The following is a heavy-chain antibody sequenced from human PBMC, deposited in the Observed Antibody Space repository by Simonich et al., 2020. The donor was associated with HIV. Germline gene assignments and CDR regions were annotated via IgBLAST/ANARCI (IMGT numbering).Heavy chain of an antibody. CDR1: GGSFSAYY. J-gene: IGHJ4*02. CDR2: INHSGST. CDR3: ARGFYQRLYYFDY. D-gene: IGHD2-2*01. V-gene: IGHV4-34*01. Sequence: QVQLQQWGAGLLKPSETLSLSCSVYGGSFSAYYWSWIRQLPGKGLDGNGEINHSGSTNYNPSLKSRVTISVDTSKNQFSLKLSSVTAADTAVYYCARGFYQRLYYFDYWGQGTLVTVSS.